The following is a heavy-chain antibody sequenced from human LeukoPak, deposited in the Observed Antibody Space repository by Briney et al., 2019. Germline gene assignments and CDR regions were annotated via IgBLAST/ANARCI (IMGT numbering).Heavy chain of an antibody. CDR3: ARGGIAARPDWFDP. CDR2: IYYCVST. Sequence: SETLSLTCTVSVGSISSYYWSWVRQPPGEGLEWVGYIYYCVSTNYNPSLKSRVTISVDTSKNQLSLKLSSVTAADTAVYYCARGGIAARPDWFDPWGQGTLVTVSS. D-gene: IGHD6-6*01. CDR1: VGSISSYY. V-gene: IGHV4-59*01. J-gene: IGHJ5*02.